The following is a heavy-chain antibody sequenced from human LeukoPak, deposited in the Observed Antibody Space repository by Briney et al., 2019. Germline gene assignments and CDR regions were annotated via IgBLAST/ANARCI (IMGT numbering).Heavy chain of an antibody. Sequence: SETLSLTCTVSGGSISSYYWSWIRQPPGKGLEWIGYIYTSGSTNYNPSLKSRVTISVDTSKNQFSLKLSSVTAADTAVYYCARSGDSSSWYASPQTQNWFDPWGQGTLVTVSS. D-gene: IGHD6-13*01. CDR3: ARSGDSSSWYASPQTQNWFDP. CDR2: IYTSGST. CDR1: GGSISSYY. J-gene: IGHJ5*02. V-gene: IGHV4-4*09.